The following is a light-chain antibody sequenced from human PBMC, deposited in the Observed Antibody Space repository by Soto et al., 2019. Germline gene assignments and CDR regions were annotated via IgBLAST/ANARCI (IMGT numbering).Light chain of an antibody. CDR1: QTISTY. V-gene: IGKV3-11*01. Sequence: EILLTQSPPTLSLSPGEVAALSCRVSQTISTYLAWYQQKPGQAPRLLIYDASTRATGIPARFSGSGSGTDFTLTISYLEPEDFAVYYCLQRSDWPITFGQGTRLEIK. CDR3: LQRSDWPIT. J-gene: IGKJ5*01. CDR2: DAS.